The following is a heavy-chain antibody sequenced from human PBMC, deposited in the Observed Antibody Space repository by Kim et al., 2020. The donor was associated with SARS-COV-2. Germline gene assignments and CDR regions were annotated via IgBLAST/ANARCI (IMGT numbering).Heavy chain of an antibody. D-gene: IGHD1-1*01. CDR3: AKGESNNWFFFDS. CDR1: GFTFSSYA. V-gene: IGHV3-23*01. Sequence: GGSLRLSCAASGFTFSSYAMSWVRQAPGKGPEWVSLVSGSGGSTYHADSVKGRFAISRDNSKKTLYLQMNSLRAEDTALYYCAKGESNNWFFFDSWGQGTLVTVST. CDR2: VSGSGGST. J-gene: IGHJ4*02.